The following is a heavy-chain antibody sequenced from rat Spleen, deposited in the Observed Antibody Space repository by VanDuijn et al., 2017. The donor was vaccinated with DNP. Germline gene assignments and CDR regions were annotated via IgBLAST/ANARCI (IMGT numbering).Heavy chain of an antibody. CDR2: ITYDGTST. D-gene: IGHD1-2*01. CDR1: GFTFSDYN. Sequence: EVQLVESGGGLVQPGRSLKLSCAASGFTFSDYNMAWVRQAPKKGLEWVATITYDGTSTYSRHSVKGRFTVPRDNRKSILYLQMNSLRSEDTATYYCARHESYMGAMDAWGQGTSVTVSS. CDR3: ARHESYMGAMDA. J-gene: IGHJ4*01. V-gene: IGHV5-7*01.